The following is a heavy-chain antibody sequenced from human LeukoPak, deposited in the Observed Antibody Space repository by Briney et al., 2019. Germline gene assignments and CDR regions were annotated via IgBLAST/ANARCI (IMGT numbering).Heavy chain of an antibody. D-gene: IGHD6-19*01. CDR2: ISGNGGTT. CDR3: ARGIAVAGTAFDI. J-gene: IGHJ3*02. Sequence: GGSLRLSCAASGFTFSTYAMIWVRQAPGKGLEWVSAISGNGGTTYYADSVKGRFTISRDNAKNSLYLQMNSLRAEDTAVYYCARGIAVAGTAFDIWGQGTMVTVSS. V-gene: IGHV3-23*01. CDR1: GFTFSTYA.